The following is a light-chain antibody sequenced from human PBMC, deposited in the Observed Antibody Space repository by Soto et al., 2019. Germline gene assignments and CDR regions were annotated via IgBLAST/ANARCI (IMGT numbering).Light chain of an antibody. CDR2: GTS. Sequence: EIVLTQSPGTLSLSPGERATLSCRASQDVSSSYLAWYQQKLGQAPRLLMYGTSNRATGIPDWFSGSGSGTDFTLTISRLEAEDFAVYYCQQYDTSPRTFGQGTKVEIK. CDR1: QDVSSSY. V-gene: IGKV3-20*01. J-gene: IGKJ2*01. CDR3: QQYDTSPRT.